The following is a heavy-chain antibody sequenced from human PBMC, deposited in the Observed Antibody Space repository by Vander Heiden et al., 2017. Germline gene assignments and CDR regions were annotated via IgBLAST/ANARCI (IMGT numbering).Heavy chain of an antibody. V-gene: IGHV1-46*01. Sequence: PSGGSTSYAQKFQGRVTMTRDTSTSTVYMELSSLRSEDTAVYYCARDYGYSYGWGFDYWGEGTLVTVSS. CDR2: PSGGST. D-gene: IGHD5-18*01. J-gene: IGHJ4*02. CDR3: ARDYGYSYGWGFDY.